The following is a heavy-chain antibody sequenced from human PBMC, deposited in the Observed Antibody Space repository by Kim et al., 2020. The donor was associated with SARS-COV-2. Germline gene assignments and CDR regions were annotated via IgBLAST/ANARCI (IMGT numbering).Heavy chain of an antibody. D-gene: IGHD6-19*01. CDR3: AREVGSRGWYTVDY. J-gene: IGHJ4*02. Sequence: YADSVKGRVTISRDNSKNTLLLQMNSLRAEDTAIYFCAREVGSRGWYTVDYWGQGTLVTVSS. V-gene: IGHV3-23*01.